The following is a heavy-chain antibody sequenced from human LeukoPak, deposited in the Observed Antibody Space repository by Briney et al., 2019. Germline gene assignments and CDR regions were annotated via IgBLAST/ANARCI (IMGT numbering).Heavy chain of an antibody. CDR2: INPSGGST. Sequence: GASVKVSCKASGYTFTSYYMHWVRQAPGQGLEWMGIINPSGGSTSYAQKFQGRVTMTRDTSISTAYMELSRLRSDDTAVYYCARSDLEWLLFGAFDIWGQGTMVTVSS. D-gene: IGHD3-3*01. CDR3: ARSDLEWLLFGAFDI. CDR1: GYTFTSYY. J-gene: IGHJ3*02. V-gene: IGHV1-46*01.